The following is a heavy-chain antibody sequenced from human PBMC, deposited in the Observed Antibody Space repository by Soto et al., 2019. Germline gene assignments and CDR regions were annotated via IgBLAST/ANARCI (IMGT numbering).Heavy chain of an antibody. CDR2: ISSSSSTI. CDR1: GFTFSSYS. Sequence: LSLSCAASGFTFSSYSMNWVRQAPGKGLEWVSYISSSSSTIYYADSVKGRFTISRDNAKNTLYLQMNSLRAEDTAVYYCAKDSDPNPRGRVLLDYWGQGTLVTVSS. D-gene: IGHD3-10*01. CDR3: AKDSDPNPRGRVLLDY. V-gene: IGHV3-48*01. J-gene: IGHJ4*02.